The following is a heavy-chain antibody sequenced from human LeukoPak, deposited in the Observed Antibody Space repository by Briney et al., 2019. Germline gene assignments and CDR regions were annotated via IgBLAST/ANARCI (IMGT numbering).Heavy chain of an antibody. Sequence: GGSLRLSCVASGSTFSSYAMHWVRQAPGKGLEYVSGISSNGGSTYYANSVKGRFTISRDNSKNKLYLQMGSLSTEDMAVYYCARERYSDNDFDAFDVWGQGTMVTVSS. CDR3: ARERYSDNDFDAFDV. V-gene: IGHV3-64*01. CDR1: GSTFSSYA. J-gene: IGHJ3*01. D-gene: IGHD3-3*01. CDR2: ISSNGGST.